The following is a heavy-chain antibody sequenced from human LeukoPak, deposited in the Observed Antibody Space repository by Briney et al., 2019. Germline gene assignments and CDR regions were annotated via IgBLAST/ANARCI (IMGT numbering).Heavy chain of an antibody. J-gene: IGHJ6*02. CDR3: ARGRIAYYGMDV. V-gene: IGHV6-1*01. CDR2: TYYRSKWYD. CDR1: GDSVSRNSAA. D-gene: IGHD2-21*01. Sequence: KCSQTLSLTCAISGDSVSRNSAAWNWIRQSPSRGLEWLGRTYYRSKWYDDFAESVKSRITINPDTSKSQFSLQLNSVTPEDTAVYYCARGRIAYYGMDVWGQGTTVTVSS.